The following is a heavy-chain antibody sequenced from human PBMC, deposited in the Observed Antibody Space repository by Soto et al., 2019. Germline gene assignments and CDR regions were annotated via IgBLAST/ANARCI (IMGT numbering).Heavy chain of an antibody. D-gene: IGHD1-26*01. CDR1: EFTFSVYS. Sequence: DVQLEESGGGLVKPGGSLRLSCVASEFTFSVYSMNWVRQAPGKGLEWVSSISSGSSYIYYADSVKGRFTISRDNDRSSLVLHMNSLRVDDTAVYYCTRDRVKLLGGYYHYYGMDVGGQGTTVTVSS. V-gene: IGHV3-21*02. CDR3: TRDRVKLLGGYYHYYGMDV. CDR2: ISSGSSYI. J-gene: IGHJ6*02.